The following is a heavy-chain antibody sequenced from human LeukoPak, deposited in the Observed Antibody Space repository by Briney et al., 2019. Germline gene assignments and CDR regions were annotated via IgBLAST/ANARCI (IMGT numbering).Heavy chain of an antibody. CDR2: INHSGST. V-gene: IGHV4-34*01. Sequence: SETLSLTCAVYGGSFSGYYWSWIRQPPGKGLEWIGEINHSGSTNYNPSLKSRVTISVDTSKNQFSLKLSSVTAADTAVYYCARSEYYDFWGGFNWFDPWGQGTLVTVSS. J-gene: IGHJ5*02. CDR3: ARSEYYDFWGGFNWFDP. CDR1: GGSFSGYY. D-gene: IGHD3-3*01.